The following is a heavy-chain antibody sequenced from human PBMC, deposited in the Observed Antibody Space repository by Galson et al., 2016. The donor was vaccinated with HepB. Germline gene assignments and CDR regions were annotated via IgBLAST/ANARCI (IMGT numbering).Heavy chain of an antibody. D-gene: IGHD4-11*01. CDR1: GFTFSDYY. CDR3: ARHGSNSYYYMDV. J-gene: IGHJ6*03. Sequence: SCAASGFTFSDYYMSWIRQAPGKGLEWVSSISSSRSYTNYADSVKGRFTISRDNARNSLYLQMNSLRAVDTAVYYCARHGSNSYYYMDVWGKGTTVTVSS. V-gene: IGHV3-11*06. CDR2: ISSSRSYT.